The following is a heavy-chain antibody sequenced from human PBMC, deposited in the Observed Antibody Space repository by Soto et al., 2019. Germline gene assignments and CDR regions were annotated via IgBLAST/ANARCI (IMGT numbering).Heavy chain of an antibody. J-gene: IGHJ5*02. CDR1: GGFITNDY. CDR3: ARHPIRYYDVLTGQIVYPEFNWVDP. Sequence: LSETLSLTCAVSGGFITNDYWSWIRQPPGKGLEWIGYVYHTGSTNYKPSLKSRVTISVDKSKNQFSLKLTSVTAADTAVYYCARHPIRYYDVLTGQIVYPEFNWVDPWGHGILVTVSS. CDR2: VYHTGST. D-gene: IGHD3-9*01. V-gene: IGHV4-59*08.